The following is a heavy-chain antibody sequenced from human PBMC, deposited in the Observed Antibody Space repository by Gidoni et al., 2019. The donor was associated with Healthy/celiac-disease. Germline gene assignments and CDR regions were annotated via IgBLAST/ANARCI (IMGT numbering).Heavy chain of an antibody. Sequence: EVQLLESGGGLVQPGGSLRLSCAASGFTFSSYAMSWVRQAPGKGLEWVSAISGSGGSTYYADSVKGRFTISRDNSKNTLYLQMNSLRAEDTAVYYCARPYDFWSGYYPFDYWGQGTLVTVSS. CDR1: GFTFSSYA. D-gene: IGHD3-3*01. V-gene: IGHV3-23*01. CDR2: ISGSGGST. J-gene: IGHJ4*02. CDR3: ARPYDFWSGYYPFDY.